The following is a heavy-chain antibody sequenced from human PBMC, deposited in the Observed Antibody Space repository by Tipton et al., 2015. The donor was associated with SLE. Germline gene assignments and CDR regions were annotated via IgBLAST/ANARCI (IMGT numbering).Heavy chain of an antibody. CDR3: ARGAGATMIAVVITHFDY. D-gene: IGHD3-22*01. V-gene: IGHV3-30*04. CDR1: GYTFTSYY. J-gene: IGHJ4*02. Sequence: QVQLVQSGAEVKKPGASVKVSCKASGYTFTSYYMHWVRQAPGKGLEWVAVISYDGSDKYYADSVKGRFTISRDNSKNTLYLQMNSLRAEDTAVYYCARGAGATMIAVVITHFDYWGQGTLVTVSS. CDR2: ISYDGSDK.